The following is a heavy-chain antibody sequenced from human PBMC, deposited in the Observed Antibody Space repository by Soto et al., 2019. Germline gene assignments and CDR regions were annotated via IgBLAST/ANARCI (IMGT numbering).Heavy chain of an antibody. V-gene: IGHV4-30-4*01. D-gene: IGHD4-17*01. Sequence: SETLSLTCTVSGGSISSGDYYWSWIRQPPGKGLEWIGYIYYSGSTYYNPSLKSRVTISVDTSKNQFSLKLSSVTAADTAVYYCARVPTYGDYDDYWGQGTLVTVSS. J-gene: IGHJ4*02. CDR1: GGSISSGDYY. CDR3: ARVPTYGDYDDY. CDR2: IYYSGST.